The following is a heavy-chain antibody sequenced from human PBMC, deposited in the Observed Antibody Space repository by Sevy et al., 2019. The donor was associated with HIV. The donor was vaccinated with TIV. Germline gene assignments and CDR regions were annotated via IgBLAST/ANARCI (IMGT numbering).Heavy chain of an antibody. CDR1: GFTFSDYW. CDR2: FNPDGGES. D-gene: IGHD3-10*01. V-gene: IGHV3-7*01. CDR3: ARGTYYYDSGFFYPFDY. Sequence: GGSLRLSCVASGFTFSDYWMHWVRRAPGKGLEWVASFNPDGGESYYVASVKGQFTISRDNTKNSLYLQMTSLRAEDTAAYYCARGTYYYDSGFFYPFDYWGQGTLVTVSS. J-gene: IGHJ4*02.